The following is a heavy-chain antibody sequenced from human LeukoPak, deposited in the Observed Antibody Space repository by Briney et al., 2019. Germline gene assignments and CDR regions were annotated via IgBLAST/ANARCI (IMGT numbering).Heavy chain of an antibody. CDR2: IIPIFGTA. Sequence: ASVKVSCKXSGGTFSSYAISWVRQAPGQGLEWMGGIIPIFGTANYAQKFQGRVTITADESTSTAYMELSSLRSEDTAVYYCARARYCSGGSCYPYYYYYMDVWGKGTTVTVSS. D-gene: IGHD2-15*01. CDR3: ARARYCSGGSCYPYYYYYMDV. J-gene: IGHJ6*03. V-gene: IGHV1-69*13. CDR1: GGTFSSYA.